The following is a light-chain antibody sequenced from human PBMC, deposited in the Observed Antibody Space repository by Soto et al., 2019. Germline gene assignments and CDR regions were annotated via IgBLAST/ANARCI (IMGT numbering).Light chain of an antibody. CDR3: QQYDNLPLT. Sequence: DVQMTQSPSSLSASVGDRVTITCRASQSISSYLYWYQQKPGKAPKLMVFAAYSLQSGVPSRFSGSGSGTDFTFTISSLQPEDIATYYCQQYDNLPLTFGGGTKVDIK. J-gene: IGKJ4*01. CDR2: AAY. V-gene: IGKV1-33*01. CDR1: QSISSY.